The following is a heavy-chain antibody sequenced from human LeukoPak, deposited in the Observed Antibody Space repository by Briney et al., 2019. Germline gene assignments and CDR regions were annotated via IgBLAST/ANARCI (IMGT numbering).Heavy chain of an antibody. D-gene: IGHD3-10*01. CDR3: ARVPAGSVLIDY. V-gene: IGHV3-30-3*01. Sequence: GGSLRLSCAASGFTFSSYAMHWVRQAPGKGLEWVAVISYDGSNKYYADSVKGRFTISRDNSKNTLYLQMNSLRAEDTAVYYCARVPAGSVLIDYWGQGTLVTVSS. CDR1: GFTFSSYA. J-gene: IGHJ4*02. CDR2: ISYDGSNK.